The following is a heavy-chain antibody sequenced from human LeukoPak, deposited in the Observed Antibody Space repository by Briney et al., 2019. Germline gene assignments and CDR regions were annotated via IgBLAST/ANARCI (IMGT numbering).Heavy chain of an antibody. CDR1: EFTFSLYA. CDR3: AKGGGLPPYYFDY. CDR2: ISVSGGST. V-gene: IGHV3-23*01. Sequence: GGSLRLSCAASEFTFSLYAMTWVRQAPGKGLEWVSAISVSGGSTYYADSVKGRFTISRDNSKNTLYLQMNSLRAEDTAVYYCAKGGGLPPYYFDYWGQGTLVTVSS. J-gene: IGHJ4*02.